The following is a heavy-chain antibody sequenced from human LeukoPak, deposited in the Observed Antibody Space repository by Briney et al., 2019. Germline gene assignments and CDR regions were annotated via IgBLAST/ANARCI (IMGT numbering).Heavy chain of an antibody. CDR1: GFIFSSYN. J-gene: IGHJ4*02. V-gene: IGHV3-48*01. CDR3: ARERAAPDY. Sequence: PGGSLRLSCAASGFIFSSYNMNWVRQGPGKGLEWLSYISVSSSTIYYADSVKGRFTISRDNAKNTLYLQMNSLTTEDTAMYYCARERAAPDYWGQGTLVAVSS. CDR2: ISVSSSTI. D-gene: IGHD2-15*01.